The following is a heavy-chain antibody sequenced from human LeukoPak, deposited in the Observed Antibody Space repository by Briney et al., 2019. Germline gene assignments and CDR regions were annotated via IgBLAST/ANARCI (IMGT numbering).Heavy chain of an antibody. J-gene: IGHJ4*02. CDR1: GYSISSGYY. D-gene: IGHD3-22*01. CDR3: AREGRGYYYDSSGYYDY. CDR2: IYHSGVT. Sequence: SETLSLTCTVSGYSISSGYYRGWIRQPPGKGLEWIGSIYHSGVTYYNPSLKSRVTISVDTSKNQFSLKLSSVTAADTAVYYCAREGRGYYYDSSGYYDYWGQGTLVTVSS. V-gene: IGHV4-38-2*02.